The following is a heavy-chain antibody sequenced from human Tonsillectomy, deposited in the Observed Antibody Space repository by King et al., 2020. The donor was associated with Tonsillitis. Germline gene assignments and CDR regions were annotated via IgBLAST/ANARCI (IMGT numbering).Heavy chain of an antibody. V-gene: IGHV1-2*02. J-gene: IGHJ4*02. D-gene: IGHD7-27*01. CDR3: ARGLLGIEDY. CDR1: GYTFTDYY. CDR2: INTNSGGT. Sequence: QLVQSGAEVKKPGASVKVSCKASGYTFTDYYIHWVRQAPGQGLEWMGRINTNSGGTKYAQKFQGRVTMTRDTSIGTVYMDLNRLKFDDTAVYYCARGLLGIEDYWGQGTLVTVSS.